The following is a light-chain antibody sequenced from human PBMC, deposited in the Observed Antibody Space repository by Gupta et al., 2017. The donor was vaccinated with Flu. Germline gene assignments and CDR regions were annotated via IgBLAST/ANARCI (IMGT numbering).Light chain of an antibody. CDR3: MQALQTPYT. CDR1: QSLLHSNGYNY. CDR2: LGS. Sequence: DIVMTQSPLSLPVTPGEPASISCRSSQSLLHSNGYNYLDWYLQKPGQSPQLLIYLGSNRASGVPDRCSGSGSGTDFTLKISRVEAEDVVFYYCMQALQTPYTFGQGTKLEIK. J-gene: IGKJ2*01. V-gene: IGKV2-28*01.